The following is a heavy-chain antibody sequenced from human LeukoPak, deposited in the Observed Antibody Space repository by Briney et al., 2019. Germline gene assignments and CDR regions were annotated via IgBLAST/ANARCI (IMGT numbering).Heavy chain of an antibody. CDR2: MNPNSGNT. D-gene: IGHD3-3*02. CDR3: TTVTHFNL. Sequence: ASVKVSCKASGYTFISDINWVRQATGQGLEWMGWMNPNSGNTGYAQKFQGRVTMTRNTSISTAYMELNSLKTEDTAVYYCTTVTHFNLGGQGTLVTVSS. CDR1: GYTFISD. V-gene: IGHV1-8*01. J-gene: IGHJ1*01.